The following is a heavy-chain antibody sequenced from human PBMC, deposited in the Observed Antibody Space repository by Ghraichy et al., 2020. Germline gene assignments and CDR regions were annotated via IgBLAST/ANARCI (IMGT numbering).Heavy chain of an antibody. D-gene: IGHD6-19*01. CDR2: IYYSGST. V-gene: IGHV4-31*03. CDR1: GGSISSGGYY. J-gene: IGHJ6*03. Sequence: SETLSLTCTVSGGSISSGGYYWSWIRQHPGKGLEWIGYIYYSGSTYYNPSLKSRVTISVDTSKNQFSLKLSSVTAADTAVYYCARDRWLEKDHYYYMDVWGKGTTVTVSS. CDR3: ARDRWLEKDHYYYMDV.